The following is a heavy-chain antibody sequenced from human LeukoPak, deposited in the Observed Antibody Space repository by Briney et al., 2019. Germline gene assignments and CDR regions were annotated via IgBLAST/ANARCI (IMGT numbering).Heavy chain of an antibody. Sequence: GASVKVSCKASGYTFTGYYMHWVRQAPGQGLEWMGRINPNSGGTNYAQKFQGRVTMTRDTSISTTYMELSRLRSDDTAVYYCARVDGPPLGYCSGGSCEADDYWGQGTLVTVSS. CDR2: INPNSGGT. J-gene: IGHJ4*02. CDR1: GYTFTGYY. CDR3: ARVDGPPLGYCSGGSCEADDY. D-gene: IGHD2-15*01. V-gene: IGHV1-2*06.